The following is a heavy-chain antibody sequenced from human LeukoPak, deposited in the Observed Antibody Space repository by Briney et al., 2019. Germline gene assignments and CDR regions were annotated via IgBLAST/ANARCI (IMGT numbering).Heavy chain of an antibody. CDR1: GFTFSNYA. V-gene: IGHV3-48*01. J-gene: IGHJ5*02. Sequence: GGSLRLSCAASGFTFSNYAMSWVRQAPGKGLEWVSYISSSTSIIYYSDSVKGRFTISRDNAKNSLYLQMNSLRAEDTAVYYCARGSNWFDPWGQGTLVTVSS. CDR2: ISSSTSII. CDR3: ARGSNWFDP.